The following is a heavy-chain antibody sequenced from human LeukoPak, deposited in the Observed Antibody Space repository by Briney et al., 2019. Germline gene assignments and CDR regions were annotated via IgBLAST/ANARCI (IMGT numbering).Heavy chain of an antibody. Sequence: GGSLRLSCAASGFTFSSYTMNWVRQAPGKGLEWVSFISSSSSYISYADSLKGRFTISRDNSKNTLYLQMNSLRAEDTAVYYCAKDLTTVTTPDFDYWGQGTLVTVSS. V-gene: IGHV3-21*04. CDR1: GFTFSSYT. CDR3: AKDLTTVTTPDFDY. D-gene: IGHD4-17*01. J-gene: IGHJ4*02. CDR2: ISSSSSYI.